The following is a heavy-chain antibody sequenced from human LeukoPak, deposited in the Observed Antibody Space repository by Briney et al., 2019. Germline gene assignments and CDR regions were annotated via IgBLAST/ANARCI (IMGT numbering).Heavy chain of an antibody. J-gene: IGHJ4*02. CDR2: IYYSGST. Sequence: PSETLSLTCTVSGDSISSYYWSWIRQPPGKGLEWIGYIYYSGSTNYNPSLKSRVTISVDTSKNQFSLKLSSGTAADTAVYYCARVTGRGDYEIDYWGQGTLVTVSS. D-gene: IGHD4-17*01. CDR3: ARVTGRGDYEIDY. CDR1: GDSISSYY. V-gene: IGHV4-59*01.